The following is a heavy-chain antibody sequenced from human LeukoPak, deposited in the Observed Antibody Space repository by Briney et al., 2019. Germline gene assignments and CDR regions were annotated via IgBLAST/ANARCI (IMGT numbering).Heavy chain of an antibody. V-gene: IGHV3-66*01. Sequence: GGSLRLSCAVSGFTVSGNYMGWVRQAPGKGLEWVSVLYSGGSAYYADSVEGRFTISRDNSKNTLYLQMYSLRAEDTAVYYCARGYSGYDPFDYWGQGTLVTVSS. J-gene: IGHJ4*02. CDR1: GFTVSGNY. CDR3: ARGYSGYDPFDY. D-gene: IGHD5-12*01. CDR2: LYSGGSA.